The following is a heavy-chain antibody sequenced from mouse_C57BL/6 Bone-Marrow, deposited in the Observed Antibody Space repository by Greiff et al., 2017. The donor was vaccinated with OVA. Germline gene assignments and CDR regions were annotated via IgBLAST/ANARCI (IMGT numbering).Heavy chain of an antibody. CDR2: IHPNSGST. D-gene: IGHD4-1*01. CDR1: GSTFTSYG. Sequence: VKLQKPGADLVKPGASLNFSCRASGSTFTSYGMNWVSRRPDQGLEWIGMIHPNSGSTNYNEKFKSKATRNEDKSSSTAYMQLSSLTSEDSAVYYCASELGPVDYWGQGTTLTVSS. CDR3: ASELGPVDY. V-gene: IGHV1-64*01. J-gene: IGHJ2*01.